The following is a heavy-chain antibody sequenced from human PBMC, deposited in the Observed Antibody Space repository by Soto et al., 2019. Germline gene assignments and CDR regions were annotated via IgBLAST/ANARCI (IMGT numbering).Heavy chain of an antibody. Sequence: ASVKVSCKASGYTFTSYGISWVRQAPGQGLEWMGWISAYNGNTNYAQKLQGRVTMATDTSTSTAYMELRSLRSDDTAVYYCAKDIALVRGVIIDMDVWGQGTTVTVSS. V-gene: IGHV1-18*04. CDR2: ISAYNGNT. CDR3: AKDIALVRGVIIDMDV. J-gene: IGHJ6*02. CDR1: GYTFTSYG. D-gene: IGHD3-10*01.